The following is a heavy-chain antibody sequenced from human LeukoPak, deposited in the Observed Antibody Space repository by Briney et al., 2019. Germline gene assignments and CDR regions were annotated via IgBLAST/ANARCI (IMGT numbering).Heavy chain of an antibody. CDR2: VDPEDGET. J-gene: IGHJ3*02. CDR3: AAGYCSSTSCPGAFDI. Sequence: GATVKISCKASGYTFTDYYMHWVQQAPGKGLEWMGRVDPEDGETIYAEKFQGRVTITADTSTDTAYMELSSLRSEDTAVYYCAAGYCSSTSCPGAFDIWGQGTMVTVSS. V-gene: IGHV1-69-2*01. CDR1: GYTFTDYY. D-gene: IGHD2-2*01.